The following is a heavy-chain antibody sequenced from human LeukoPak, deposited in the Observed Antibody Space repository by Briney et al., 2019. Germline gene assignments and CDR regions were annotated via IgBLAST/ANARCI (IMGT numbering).Heavy chain of an antibody. J-gene: IGHJ5*02. CDR1: GYTFTSYG. Sequence: ASVKVSCKASGYTFTSYGISWVRQAPGQGLEWMGWISAYNGNTNYAQKFQGRVTITADESTSTAYMELSSLRSEDTAVYYCARDVGGDGYNYGWFDPWGQGTLVTVSS. V-gene: IGHV1-18*01. D-gene: IGHD5-24*01. CDR2: ISAYNGNT. CDR3: ARDVGGDGYNYGWFDP.